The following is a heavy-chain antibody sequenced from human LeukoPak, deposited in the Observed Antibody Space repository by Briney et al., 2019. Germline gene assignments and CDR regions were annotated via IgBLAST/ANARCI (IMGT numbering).Heavy chain of an antibody. CDR1: GYTLTELS. V-gene: IGHV1-24*01. CDR2: FDPEDGET. CDR3: ATLSIAARPFGSWFDP. Sequence: ASVKVSCKVSGYTLTELSMHWVRQAPGKGLEWMGGFDPEDGETIYAQKFQGRVTMTEDTSTDTAYMELSSLRSEDTAVYYCATLSIAARPFGSWFDPWGQGTLVTVSS. D-gene: IGHD6-6*01. J-gene: IGHJ5*02.